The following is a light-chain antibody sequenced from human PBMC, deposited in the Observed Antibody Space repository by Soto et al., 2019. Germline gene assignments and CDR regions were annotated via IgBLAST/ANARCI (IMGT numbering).Light chain of an antibody. CDR1: SSNLGNNY. J-gene: IGLJ2*01. CDR3: GTWDSSLSAPV. V-gene: IGLV1-51*01. CDR2: DNN. Sequence: QSVLTQPPSVSAAPGQTVTISCSGSSSNLGNNYVSWYQQLPGTAPKLLIYDNNKRPSGIPDRFSGSKSGTSATLGITGLQTGDEADYYCGTWDSSLSAPVFGGGTKVTVL.